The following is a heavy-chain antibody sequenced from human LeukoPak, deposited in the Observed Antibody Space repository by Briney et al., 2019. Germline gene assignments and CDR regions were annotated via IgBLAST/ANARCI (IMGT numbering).Heavy chain of an antibody. CDR3: AREGVIPGAILGGSDY. D-gene: IGHD2-2*02. Sequence: PGRSLRLSCAASGFTFSSYAMHWVRQAPGKGLEWVSSISSSSGYIYYADSLKGRFTISRDNAKNSLYLQMNSLRAEDTAVYYCAREGVIPGAILGGSDYWGQGTLVTVSS. CDR2: ISSSSGYI. V-gene: IGHV3-21*01. J-gene: IGHJ4*02. CDR1: GFTFSSYA.